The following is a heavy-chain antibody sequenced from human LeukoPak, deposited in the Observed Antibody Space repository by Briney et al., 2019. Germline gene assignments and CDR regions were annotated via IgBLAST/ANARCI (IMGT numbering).Heavy chain of an antibody. J-gene: IGHJ4*02. D-gene: IGHD3-22*01. Sequence: GGSLRLSCAASGFTLTSYEMNWVRQAPGKGLEWVSYISSSGSTVYYAGSVRGRFTISRDSAKNSLYLQMNSLRAEDTAVYYCARVRYDSGFFLLDHWGQGTLVTVSS. CDR3: ARVRYDSGFFLLDH. CDR2: ISSSGSTV. V-gene: IGHV3-48*03. CDR1: GFTLTSYE.